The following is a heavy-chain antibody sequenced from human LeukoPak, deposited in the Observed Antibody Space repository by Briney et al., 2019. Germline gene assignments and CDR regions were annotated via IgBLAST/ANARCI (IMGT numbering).Heavy chain of an antibody. CDR3: ARDHIAARPRSYYYMDV. Sequence: GGSLRLSCAASGFTFSSYAMSWVRQAPGKGLEWVSAISGSGGSTYYADSVKGRFTISRDNSKNTLYLQMNSLRAEDTAVYYCARDHIAARPRSYYYMDVWGKGTTVTVSS. D-gene: IGHD6-6*01. CDR1: GFTFSSYA. V-gene: IGHV3-23*01. CDR2: ISGSGGST. J-gene: IGHJ6*03.